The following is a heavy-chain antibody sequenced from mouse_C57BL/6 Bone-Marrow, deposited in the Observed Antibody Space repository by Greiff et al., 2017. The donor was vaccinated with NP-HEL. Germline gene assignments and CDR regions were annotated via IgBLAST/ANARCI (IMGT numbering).Heavy chain of an antibody. D-gene: IGHD1-1*01. V-gene: IGHV1-58*01. Sequence: VQLQQSGAELVRPGSSVKMSCKTSGYTFTSYGINWVKQRPGQDLEWFGYIYIGNGYTEYNEKFKGKAKLPSDTASSTAYMQLSSLTAEDSAIYVCARSFTAVVSFYWYFDVWGTGTTVTVSA. CDR3: ARSFTAVVSFYWYFDV. J-gene: IGHJ1*03. CDR1: GYTFTSYG. CDR2: IYIGNGYT.